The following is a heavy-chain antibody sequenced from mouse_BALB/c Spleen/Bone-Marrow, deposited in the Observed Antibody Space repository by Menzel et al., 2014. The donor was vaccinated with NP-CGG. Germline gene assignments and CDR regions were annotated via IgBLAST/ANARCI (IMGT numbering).Heavy chain of an antibody. J-gene: IGHJ2*01. Sequence: VQLQQSGTVLARPGASVKMSCKASGYTFTSYWMHWVKQRPGQGLEWIGTIYPGNSDTTYNQKFKGKAKLTAVTSTSTVYMELSSLTNEDSAVYYCTTLARNSFDYWGQGTTLTVSS. V-gene: IGHV1-5*01. CDR3: TTLARNSFDY. CDR1: GYTFTSYW. CDR2: IYPGNSDT.